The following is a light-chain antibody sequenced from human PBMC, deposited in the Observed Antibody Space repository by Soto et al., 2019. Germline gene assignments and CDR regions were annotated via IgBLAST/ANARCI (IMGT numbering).Light chain of an antibody. Sequence: QSALTQPASVSGSPGQSITISCTGSISDIGGYNYVSWYQQHPGKAPKLMIYEVSNRPSGSSDRFSGSKSGNTASLTISGLQTEDEADYYCGSYTSSSNYVFGTGTKVTV. CDR3: GSYTSSSNYV. CDR1: ISDIGGYNY. V-gene: IGLV2-14*01. J-gene: IGLJ1*01. CDR2: EVS.